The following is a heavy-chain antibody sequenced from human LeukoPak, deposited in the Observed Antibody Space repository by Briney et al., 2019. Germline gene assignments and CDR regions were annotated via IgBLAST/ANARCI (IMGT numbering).Heavy chain of an antibody. CDR2: TYYRSKWYN. J-gene: IGHJ4*02. CDR3: ARAAVAGTYYFDY. CDR1: GDSVSSNSAA. D-gene: IGHD6-19*01. Sequence: QTLSLTCAISGDSVSSNSAAWSWIRQSPSRGLEWLGRTYYRSKWYNDYAVPVKSRITINPDTSKDQLSLQLNSVTPEDTAVYYCARAAVAGTYYFDYWGQGTLVTVSS. V-gene: IGHV6-1*01.